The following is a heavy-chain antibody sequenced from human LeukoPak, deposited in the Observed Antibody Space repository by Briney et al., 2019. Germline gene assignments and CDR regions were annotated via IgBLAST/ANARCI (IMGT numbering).Heavy chain of an antibody. CDR2: ISSSSSTI. D-gene: IGHD1-1*01. Sequence: GGSLRLSCAASGFTFSSYSMNWVRQAPGKGLEWVSYISSSSSTIYYADSVKGRFTISRDNAKNSLYLQMNSLRAEDTAVYYCPRRQATGTTPLDYWGQGTLVTVSS. V-gene: IGHV3-48*01. J-gene: IGHJ4*02. CDR3: PRRQATGTTPLDY. CDR1: GFTFSSYS.